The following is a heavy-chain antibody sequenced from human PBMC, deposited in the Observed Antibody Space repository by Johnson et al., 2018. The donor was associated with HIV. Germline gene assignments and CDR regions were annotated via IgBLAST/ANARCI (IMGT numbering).Heavy chain of an antibody. Sequence: MQLVESGGGVVQPGRSLRLSCAASGFTFSSYAMHWVRQAPGKGLEWVAVISYDGSNKYYADSVKGRFTISRDNSKNTLYLQMNSLRAEDTAVYYCAKAIGDAFDMWGQGTMVTVSS. J-gene: IGHJ3*02. D-gene: IGHD2/OR15-2a*01. CDR3: AKAIGDAFDM. CDR1: GFTFSSYA. CDR2: ISYDGSNK. V-gene: IGHV3-30*04.